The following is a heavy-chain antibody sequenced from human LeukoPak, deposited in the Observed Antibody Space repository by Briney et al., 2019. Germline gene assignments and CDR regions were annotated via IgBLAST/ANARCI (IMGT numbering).Heavy chain of an antibody. J-gene: IGHJ4*02. Sequence: GGPLRLSCEVSGFTFSSYWMNWVRQAPGKGLEWVANIKQDGSDKYYVDSVKGRFTISRDNAKNSLYLQMNSLRAEDTAVYYCAIVPRAAAGPSARSPFHYWGQGTLVTVSS. CDR1: GFTFSSYW. V-gene: IGHV3-7*01. CDR2: IKQDGSDK. CDR3: AIVPRAAAGPSARSPFHY. D-gene: IGHD6-13*01.